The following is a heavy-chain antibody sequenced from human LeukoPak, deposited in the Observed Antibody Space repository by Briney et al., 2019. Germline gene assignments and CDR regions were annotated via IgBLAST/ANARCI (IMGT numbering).Heavy chain of an antibody. CDR2: IYYSGST. CDR3: ARVGVVVPAALSYYMDV. CDR1: GGSFSGYY. V-gene: IGHV4-59*01. J-gene: IGHJ6*03. Sequence: SETLSLTCAVYGGSFSGYYWSWIRQPPGKGLEWIGYIYYSGSTNYNPSLKSRVTISVDTSKNQFSLKLSSVTAADTAVYYCARVGVVVPAALSYYMDVWGKGTTVTISS. D-gene: IGHD2-2*01.